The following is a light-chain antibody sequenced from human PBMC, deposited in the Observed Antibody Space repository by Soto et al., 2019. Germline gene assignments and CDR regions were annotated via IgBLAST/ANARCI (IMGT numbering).Light chain of an antibody. CDR2: GAS. Sequence: DIQMTQSPSSLSASVGDRVTITCRASQTISTHLHWYQHKPGKAPNLLIYGASSLQTGVPSRFSGSGSGTDFTLSINSLQPEDFSTYYCQQSYTSPYTFGQGTELAI. V-gene: IGKV1-39*01. CDR1: QTISTH. J-gene: IGKJ2*01. CDR3: QQSYTSPYT.